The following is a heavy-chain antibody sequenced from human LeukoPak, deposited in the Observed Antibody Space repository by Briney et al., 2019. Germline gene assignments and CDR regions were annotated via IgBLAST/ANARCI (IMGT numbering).Heavy chain of an antibody. Sequence: ASVKVSCRASGYTFTGYDSNWVRQATGQGLEWVGWMNPNSGNTGYAQKFQGRVTMTRNTSISTAYMELSSLRSEDTAVYYCASSIPYSGSYSFYYCGQGTLVTVSS. J-gene: IGHJ4*02. CDR1: GYTFTGYD. CDR3: ASSIPYSGSYSFYY. V-gene: IGHV1-8*01. D-gene: IGHD1-26*01. CDR2: MNPNSGNT.